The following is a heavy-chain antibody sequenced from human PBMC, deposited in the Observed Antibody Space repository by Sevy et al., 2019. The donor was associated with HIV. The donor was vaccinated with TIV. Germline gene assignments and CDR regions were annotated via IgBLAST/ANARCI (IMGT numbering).Heavy chain of an antibody. Sequence: GGSLRLSCAASGFTFSSYGMHWVRQAPVKGLEWVAVISYDGSNKYYADSVKGRFTISRDNSKNTLYLQMNSLRAEDTAVYYCAKEVEAYYDFWSGYEYGMDVWGQGTTVTVSS. CDR3: AKEVEAYYDFWSGYEYGMDV. CDR1: GFTFSSYG. J-gene: IGHJ6*02. CDR2: ISYDGSNK. V-gene: IGHV3-30*18. D-gene: IGHD3-3*01.